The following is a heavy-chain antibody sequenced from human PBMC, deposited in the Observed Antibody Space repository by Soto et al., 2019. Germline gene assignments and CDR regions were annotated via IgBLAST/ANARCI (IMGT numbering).Heavy chain of an antibody. CDR3: TRSHYFDY. CDR2: IYYSGST. V-gene: IGHV4-39*01. J-gene: IGHJ4*02. Sequence: SETLSLTCTVSDDSTSSSSYYWGWFRQPPGKGLEWIGMIYYSGSTYYNTSLKSRVTISVDTSRNQFSLKLSSVTAADTAVYFCTRSHYFDYWGQGALVTVSS. CDR1: DDSTSSSSYY.